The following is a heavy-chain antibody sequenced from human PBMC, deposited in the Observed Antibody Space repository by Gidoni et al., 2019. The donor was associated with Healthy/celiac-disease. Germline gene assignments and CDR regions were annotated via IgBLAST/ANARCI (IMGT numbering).Heavy chain of an antibody. J-gene: IGHJ4*02. CDR3: ARAADTAMAS. D-gene: IGHD5-18*01. CDR2: INHSGST. Sequence: QVQLQQRGAGLLTPSETLSLTCAVYGGSFSGYYWSWIRQPQGKGLEWIGEINHSGSTNYNPSLKSRVTISVDTSKNQFSLKLSSVTAADTAVYYCARAADTAMASWGQGTLVTVSS. CDR1: GGSFSGYY. V-gene: IGHV4-34*01.